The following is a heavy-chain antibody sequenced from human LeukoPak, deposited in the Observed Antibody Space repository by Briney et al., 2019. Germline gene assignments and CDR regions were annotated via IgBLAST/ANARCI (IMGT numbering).Heavy chain of an antibody. CDR1: GLTFSTYA. CDR2: ISGSGGST. Sequence: PGGSLRLSCAASGLTFSTYAMNWVRQAPGKGLEWVSAISGSGGSTYSADSVEGRFTISRDNSKNTLYLQMNGLRAEDTAIFYCAKSLFTSATGTGRAFHIWGQGTRVTVSS. V-gene: IGHV3-23*01. J-gene: IGHJ3*02. D-gene: IGHD1-1*01. CDR3: AKSLFTSATGTGRAFHI.